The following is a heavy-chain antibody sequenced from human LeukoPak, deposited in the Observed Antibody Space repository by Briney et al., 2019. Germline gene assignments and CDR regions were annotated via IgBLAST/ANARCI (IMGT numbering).Heavy chain of an antibody. D-gene: IGHD5-24*01. CDR2: IYSGGST. J-gene: IGHJ4*02. V-gene: IGHV3-53*01. Sequence: PGGSLRLSCAASGFTVSSNYMSWVRQAPGKGLEWVSVIYSGGSTYYADSVKGRFTISRDNSKNPLYLQMNSLRAEDTAVYYCARVEMATMNFDYWGQGTLVTVSS. CDR1: GFTVSSNY. CDR3: ARVEMATMNFDY.